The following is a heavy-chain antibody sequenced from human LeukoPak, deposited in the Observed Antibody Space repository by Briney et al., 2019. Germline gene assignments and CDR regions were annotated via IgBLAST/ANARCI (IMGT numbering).Heavy chain of an antibody. CDR1: GVSISRYY. J-gene: IGHJ4*02. CDR3: ARSRAYDYHFDN. D-gene: IGHD5-12*01. V-gene: IGHV4-59*01. CDR2: IFYSGST. Sequence: SETLSLTCTVSGVSISRYYWSWIRQFPGKGLDWIGYIFYSGSTNYNPSLKSRVTISVDTSKNQFSLKLTSVTAADTAVYYCARSRAYDYHFDNWGQGTLVTVSS.